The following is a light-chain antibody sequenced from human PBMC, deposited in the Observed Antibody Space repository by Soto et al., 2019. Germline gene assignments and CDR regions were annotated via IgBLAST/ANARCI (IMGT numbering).Light chain of an antibody. CDR3: QQYYNLPPS. J-gene: IGKJ3*01. V-gene: IGKV3-15*01. Sequence: EIVMTQSPASLSVSPGERATLSCRASQSVTNNLAWYQQKPGQDPRVLIYGASASATDTPARFSGSGSGTEFTLTISSLQSEDFAVYYCQQYYNLPPSFGPGTKVDIK. CDR1: QSVTNN. CDR2: GAS.